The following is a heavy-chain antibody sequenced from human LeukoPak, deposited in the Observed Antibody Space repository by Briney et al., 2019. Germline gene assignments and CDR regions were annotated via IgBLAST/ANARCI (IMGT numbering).Heavy chain of an antibody. V-gene: IGHV3-21*01. CDR1: GFTFSSYI. CDR3: ARDIGTSYGMDV. J-gene: IGHJ6*02. Sequence: GGSLRLSCAASGFTFSSYIMNWVRQAPGKGLEWVSSISSSSSYIYYADSVKGRFTISRDNAKNSLYLQMNSLRAEDTAVYYCARDIGTSYGMDVWGQGTTVTVSS. D-gene: IGHD1-1*01. CDR2: ISSSSSYI.